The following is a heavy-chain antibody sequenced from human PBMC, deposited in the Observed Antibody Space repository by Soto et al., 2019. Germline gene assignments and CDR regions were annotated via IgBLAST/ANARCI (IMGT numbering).Heavy chain of an antibody. Sequence: QVQLQQWGAGLLKPSETLSLTCAVYGGSFSGYYWSWIRQPPGKGLEWIGEINHSGSTNYNPSLKSRVTNTVDTSKNQFSLKLSSVTAANTAVYYCARPRRSYYYDSSGFDYWGQGTLVTVSS. CDR3: ARPRRSYYYDSSGFDY. D-gene: IGHD3-22*01. V-gene: IGHV4-34*01. CDR1: GGSFSGYY. CDR2: INHSGST. J-gene: IGHJ4*02.